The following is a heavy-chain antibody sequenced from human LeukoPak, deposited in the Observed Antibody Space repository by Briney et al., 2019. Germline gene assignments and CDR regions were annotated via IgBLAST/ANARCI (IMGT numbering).Heavy chain of an antibody. J-gene: IGHJ4*02. D-gene: IGHD3-16*01. Sequence: PGGSLRLSCAASGFTFSSYSMNWVRQAPGKGLEWVSYISSLSGTIHYADSVTGRFIISRDNAKNSLFLQTNSLRAEDTAVYYCVRDQGGAVSYWGQGTLVTVSS. CDR2: ISSLSGTI. CDR1: GFTFSSYS. CDR3: VRDQGGAVSY. V-gene: IGHV3-48*01.